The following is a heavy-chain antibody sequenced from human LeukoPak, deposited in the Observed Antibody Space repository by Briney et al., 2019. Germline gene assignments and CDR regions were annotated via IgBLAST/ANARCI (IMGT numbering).Heavy chain of an antibody. CDR3: AKGRHYYGSGSYLDS. V-gene: IGHV3-23*01. D-gene: IGHD3-10*01. J-gene: IGHJ4*02. Sequence: TGGSLRLSCAASGFTFSSHAMNWVRQAPGKGLEWVSAISGSGSTTYYADSVKGRFTISRDKSKNTLYLQMNSLRAEDTAIYYCAKGRHYYGSGSYLDSWGQGTLVTASS. CDR1: GFTFSSHA. CDR2: ISGSGSTT.